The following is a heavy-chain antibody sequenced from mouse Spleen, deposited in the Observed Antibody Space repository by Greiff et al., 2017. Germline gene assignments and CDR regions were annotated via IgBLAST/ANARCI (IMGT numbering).Heavy chain of an antibody. Sequence: EVKLMESGAELVRPGASVKLSCTASGFNIKDDYMHWVKQRPEQGLEWIGWIDPENGDTEYASKFQGKATITADTSSNTAYLQLSSLTSEDTAVYYCTTYGVSTMITSWFAYWGQGTLVTVSA. CDR3: TTYGVSTMITSWFAY. CDR1: GFNIKDDY. D-gene: IGHD2-4*01. CDR2: IDPENGDT. V-gene: IGHV14-4*01. J-gene: IGHJ3*01.